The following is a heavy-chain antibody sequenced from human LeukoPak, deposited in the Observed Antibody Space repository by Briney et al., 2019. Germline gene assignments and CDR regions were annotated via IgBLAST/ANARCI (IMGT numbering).Heavy chain of an antibody. Sequence: ASVKVSCKASGYTFTSYDIDWMRQATGQGLEWMGWMNPNSGNTGYAQKFQGRVTMTRNTSISTAYMELSSLRSEDTAVYYCARGDGVVVVPAAIDYWGQGTLVTVSS. J-gene: IGHJ4*02. CDR2: MNPNSGNT. D-gene: IGHD2-2*01. CDR1: GYTFTSYD. V-gene: IGHV1-8*01. CDR3: ARGDGVVVVPAAIDY.